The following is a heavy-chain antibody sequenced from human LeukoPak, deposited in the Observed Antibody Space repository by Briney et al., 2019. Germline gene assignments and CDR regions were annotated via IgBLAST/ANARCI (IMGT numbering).Heavy chain of an antibody. Sequence: PGGSLRLSCAASGFTFSSYEMSWVRQAPGKGLEWVSYISSSGSTIYYADSVKGRFTISRDNAKNSLYLQMNSLRAEDTAVYYCARIGGDYVLGVFDYWGQGTLVTVSS. J-gene: IGHJ4*02. D-gene: IGHD3-16*01. CDR2: ISSSGSTI. V-gene: IGHV3-48*03. CDR1: GFTFSSYE. CDR3: ARIGGDYVLGVFDY.